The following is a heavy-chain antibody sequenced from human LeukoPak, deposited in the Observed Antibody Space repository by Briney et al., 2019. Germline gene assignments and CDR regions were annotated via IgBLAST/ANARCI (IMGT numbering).Heavy chain of an antibody. CDR2: IRSKVNSYAT. Sequence: PGGSLRLSCAASGFTFSGSAMHWVRQASGKGLEWVGRIRSKVNSYATAYAASVKGRFTISRDDSKNTAYLQMNSLKTEDTAVYYCTRPFGYSSAPYYMDVWGKGTTVTVSS. D-gene: IGHD6-25*01. J-gene: IGHJ6*03. CDR1: GFTFSGSA. V-gene: IGHV3-73*01. CDR3: TRPFGYSSAPYYMDV.